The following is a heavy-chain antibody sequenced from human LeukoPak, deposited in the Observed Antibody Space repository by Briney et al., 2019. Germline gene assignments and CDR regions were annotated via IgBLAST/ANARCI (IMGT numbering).Heavy chain of an antibody. Sequence: SVKVSCKASGGTFSSYAISWVRQAPGQGLEWMGGIIPILGTANYAQKFQGRVTITADESTSTAYMKLSSLRSEDTAVYYCARDQGSYGNYYGMDVWGQGTTVTVSS. CDR1: GGTFSSYA. D-gene: IGHD5-18*01. CDR2: IIPILGTA. V-gene: IGHV1-69*13. CDR3: ARDQGSYGNYYGMDV. J-gene: IGHJ6*02.